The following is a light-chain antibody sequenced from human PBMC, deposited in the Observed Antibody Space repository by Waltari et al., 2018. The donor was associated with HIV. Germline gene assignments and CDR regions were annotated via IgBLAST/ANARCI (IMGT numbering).Light chain of an antibody. CDR1: SSISGRNF. CDR2: RSY. CDR3: AAWDDNLRGV. V-gene: IGLV1-47*01. J-gene: IGLJ2*01. Sequence: QSGLKQPPSASGTPGQRVTISCSGDSSISGRNFGNWYQQLPGTAPQLPIYRSYQRPSGVPDRFSGSKSGSSASLAISGLRSEDEAVYYCAAWDDNLRGVFGGGTKLTVL.